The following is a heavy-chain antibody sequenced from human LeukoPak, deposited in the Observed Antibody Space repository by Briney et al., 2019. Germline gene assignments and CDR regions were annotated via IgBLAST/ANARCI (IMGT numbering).Heavy chain of an antibody. D-gene: IGHD6-19*01. V-gene: IGHV3-9*01. CDR1: GFTFDDYA. J-gene: IGHJ5*02. Sequence: GGSLRLSCAASGFTFDDYAMHWVRQAPGKGLEWVSGISWNSGSIGYADSVKGRFTISRDNAKNSLYLQMNSLRAEDTALCYCAKDAHSSALDGWFDPWGQGTLVTVSS. CDR3: AKDAHSSALDGWFDP. CDR2: ISWNSGSI.